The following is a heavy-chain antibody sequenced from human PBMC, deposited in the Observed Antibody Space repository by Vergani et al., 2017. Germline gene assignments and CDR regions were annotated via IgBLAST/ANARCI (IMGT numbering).Heavy chain of an antibody. Sequence: QVQLQESGPGLVKPSETLSLTCTVSGGPISSYYWSWIRQPPGKGLEWIGYIYYSVSTNYNPSLKSRVTISVDTSKNQFSLKLSSVTAAATAVYYCARGGIAARPYYYYYYMDVWGKGTTVTVSS. CDR2: IYYSVST. J-gene: IGHJ6*03. D-gene: IGHD6-6*01. CDR1: GGPISSYY. CDR3: ARGGIAARPYYYYYYMDV. V-gene: IGHV4-59*01.